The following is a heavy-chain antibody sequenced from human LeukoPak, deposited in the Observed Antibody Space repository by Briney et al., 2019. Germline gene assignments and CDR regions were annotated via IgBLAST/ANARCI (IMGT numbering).Heavy chain of an antibody. CDR1: GGSISSGGYY. Sequence: PSQTLSLTCTVSGGSISSGGYYWSWIRQHPGKGLEWIGYIYYSGSTYYNPSLKSRVTISVDTSKNQFSLKLSSVTAADTAVYYCARGPKREIFGVVIPFDYWGQGTLVTVSS. D-gene: IGHD3-3*01. CDR2: IYYSGST. V-gene: IGHV4-31*03. CDR3: ARGPKREIFGVVIPFDY. J-gene: IGHJ4*02.